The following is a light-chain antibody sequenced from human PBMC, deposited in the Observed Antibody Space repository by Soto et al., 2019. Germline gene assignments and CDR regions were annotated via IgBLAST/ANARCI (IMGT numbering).Light chain of an antibody. CDR2: DTV. CDR1: QSLTSDY. J-gene: IGKJ1*01. CDR3: QQYGRSLWT. Sequence: EIVLTQSPGTLSLSPGERATLSCRASQSLTSDYLAWYQQRPGQSPRLLIFDTVHRATDVPDRFRGSGSGTDFTLTIARLEPEDFAVYFCQQYGRSLWTFGQGTKLEIK. V-gene: IGKV3-20*01.